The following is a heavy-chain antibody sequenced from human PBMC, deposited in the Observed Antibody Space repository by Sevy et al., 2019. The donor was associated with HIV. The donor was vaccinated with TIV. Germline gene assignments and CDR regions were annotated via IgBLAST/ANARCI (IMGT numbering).Heavy chain of an antibody. Sequence: GGSLRLSCAASGFDFSIYSMSWVRQAPGKGLEWVSTLSFGCGKINYADSVKGRFTNSRDNSKSSVYLQMNNMRVEDTAVYYCAREGCTNPHDYWGQGTLVTVSS. CDR1: GFDFSIYS. V-gene: IGHV3-23*01. CDR3: AREGCTNPHDY. CDR2: LSFGCGKI. D-gene: IGHD2-8*01. J-gene: IGHJ4*02.